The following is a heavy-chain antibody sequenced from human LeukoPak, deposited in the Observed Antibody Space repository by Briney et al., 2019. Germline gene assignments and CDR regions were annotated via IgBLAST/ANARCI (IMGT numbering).Heavy chain of an antibody. J-gene: IGHJ4*02. CDR1: GGSFSGYY. CDR2: INHSGST. D-gene: IGHD2-15*01. CDR3: ARAHGLSGGNSAY. V-gene: IGHV4-34*01. Sequence: WETLSLTCAVYGGSFSGYYWSWIRQPSGKGLEWIGEINHSGSTNYNPSLKSRVTISVDTSKNQFSLKLSSVTAADTAVYYCARAHGLSGGNSAYWGQGTLVTVSS.